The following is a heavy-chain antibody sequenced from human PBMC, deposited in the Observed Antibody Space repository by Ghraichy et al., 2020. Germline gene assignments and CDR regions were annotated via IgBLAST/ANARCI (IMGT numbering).Heavy chain of an antibody. CDR3: ARAFPPHRALDAFDI. CDR1: GGSISSYY. V-gene: IGHV4-59*01. CDR2: IYYSGST. D-gene: IGHD1-14*01. Sequence: SETLSLTCTVSGGSISSYYWSWIRQPPGKGLEWIGYIYYSGSTNYNPSLKSRVTISVDTSKNQFSLKLSSVTAADTAVYYCARAFPPHRALDAFDIWGQGTMVTVSS. J-gene: IGHJ3*02.